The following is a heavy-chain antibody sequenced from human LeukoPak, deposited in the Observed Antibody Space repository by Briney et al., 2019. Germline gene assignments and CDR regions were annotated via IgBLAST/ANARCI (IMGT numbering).Heavy chain of an antibody. CDR1: GFTFSSYSMN. CDR2: IYYSGNT. CDR3: ARLKEGIDY. J-gene: IGHJ4*02. D-gene: IGHD3-10*01. Sequence: GSLRLSCAASGFTFSSYSMNWVRQPPGKGLEWIGSIYYSGNTYYNPSLKSRVTISVDTSKNQFSLKLSSVTAADTAVYYCARLKEGIDYWGQGTLVTVSS. V-gene: IGHV4-39*01.